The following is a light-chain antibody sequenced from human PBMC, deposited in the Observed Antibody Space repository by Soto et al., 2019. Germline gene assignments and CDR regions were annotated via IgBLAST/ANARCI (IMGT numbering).Light chain of an antibody. CDR3: PQYYNSCT. J-gene: IGKJ1*01. CDR1: QNNKNY. CDR2: WAS. Sequence: DIVMTQSPDSLAVSLGERATINCKSSQNNKNYLAWYQQKAGQPPKLLIDWASTRASGVPDRFPGGRSGTHITLTISSLETEGVSILLCPQYYNSCTVGQGTKVDFK. V-gene: IGKV4-1*01.